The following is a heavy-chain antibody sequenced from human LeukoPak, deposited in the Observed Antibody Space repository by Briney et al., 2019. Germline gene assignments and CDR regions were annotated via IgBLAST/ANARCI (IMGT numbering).Heavy chain of an antibody. J-gene: IGHJ4*02. Sequence: GGSLRLSCAASEFNFDDYSLSWVRQAPGKGLEWVSAISGSGGSTYYADSVKGRFTISRDNSKNTLYLQMNSLRAEDTAVYYCAKDTRAHFDFDYWGQGTLVTVSS. CDR2: ISGSGGST. D-gene: IGHD3-3*02. CDR1: EFNFDDYS. V-gene: IGHV3-23*01. CDR3: AKDTRAHFDFDY.